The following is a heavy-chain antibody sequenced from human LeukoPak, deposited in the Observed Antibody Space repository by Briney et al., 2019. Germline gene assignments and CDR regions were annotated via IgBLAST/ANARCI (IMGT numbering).Heavy chain of an antibody. V-gene: IGHV3-30*18. CDR3: AKDERNWNYNLASQTYD. D-gene: IGHD1-7*01. CDR1: GFNFRGYW. J-gene: IGHJ4*02. CDR2: ISYEGSDK. Sequence: GGSLRLSCTTSGFNFRGYWMAWVRQAPGKGLEWVAVISYEGSDKKYADSVKGRFTISRDNSKNTLYLQMSSLRAEDTAVYYCAKDERNWNYNLASQTYDWGQGTLVTVSS.